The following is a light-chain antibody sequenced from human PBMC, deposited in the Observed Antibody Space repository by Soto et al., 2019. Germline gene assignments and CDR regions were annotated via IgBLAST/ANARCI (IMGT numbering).Light chain of an antibody. V-gene: IGKV1-39*01. CDR1: QSIDTY. CDR2: GAS. J-gene: IGKJ2*01. CDR3: QQSYGTLYT. Sequence: DIQMTQSPSSLSASIGDTVTIACRASQSIDTYLHWFQQKPGKTPKLLIHGASGLQSGVPSRFSGSGSGTDFTLTISSLQPEDFATYYCQQSYGTLYTFGQGTTVEIK.